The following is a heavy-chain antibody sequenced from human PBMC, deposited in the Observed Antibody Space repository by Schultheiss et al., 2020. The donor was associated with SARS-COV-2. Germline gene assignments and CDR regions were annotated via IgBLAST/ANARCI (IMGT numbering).Heavy chain of an antibody. CDR1: GFTFSSYL. CDR2: ISSSSSYI. J-gene: IGHJ4*02. CDR3: ARDPLKRDAPPDS. V-gene: IGHV3-21*04. D-gene: IGHD4-11*01. Sequence: GESLKISCAASGFTFSSYLMHWVRQAPGKGLVWVSSISSSSSYICYADSVKGRFTISRDNAKNSLYLQMNSLRAEDTAVYYCARDPLKRDAPPDSWGQGTLVTVSS.